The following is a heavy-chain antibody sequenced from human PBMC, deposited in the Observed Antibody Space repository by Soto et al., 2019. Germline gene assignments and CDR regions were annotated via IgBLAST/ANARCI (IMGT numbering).Heavy chain of an antibody. CDR3: AIRVHAFDY. CDR1: GGTFSSYA. CDR2: IIPIFGKA. V-gene: IGHV1-69*12. Sequence: QVQRVQSGAEVKKPGSSVKVSCKTSGGTFSSYAISWVRQAPGQGLEWMGGIIPIFGKANYAEKFQGRVTIPANESTSTAYTELSSLRSEDTAVYYCAIRVHAFDYWGQGTLVTVSS. D-gene: IGHD1-1*01. J-gene: IGHJ4*02.